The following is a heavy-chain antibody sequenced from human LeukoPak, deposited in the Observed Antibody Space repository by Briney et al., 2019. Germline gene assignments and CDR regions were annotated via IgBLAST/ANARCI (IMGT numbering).Heavy chain of an antibody. CDR2: IYHSGST. V-gene: IGHV4-38-2*01. CDR3: ARVGFSKDPYYFDY. J-gene: IGHJ4*02. Sequence: SETLSLTCAVSGYSISSGYYWGWIRQPPGKGLEWIGSIYHSGSTYYNPSLKSRVTISVDTSKNQFSLKLSSVTAADTAVYYCARVGFSKDPYYFDYWGQGTPVTVSS. D-gene: IGHD1-26*01. CDR1: GYSISSGYY.